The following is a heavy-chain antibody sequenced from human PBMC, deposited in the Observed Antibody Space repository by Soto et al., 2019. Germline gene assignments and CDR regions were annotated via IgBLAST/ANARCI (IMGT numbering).Heavy chain of an antibody. Sequence: GASVKVSCKASGGTFSSYAISWVRQAPGQGLEWMGGIIPIFGTANYAQKLQGRVTITADKSTSTAYMELSSLRSEDTAVYYCATNLREAFGYWGQXTLVTVSS. D-gene: IGHD4-17*01. CDR1: GGTFSSYA. CDR3: ATNLREAFGY. CDR2: IIPIFGTA. J-gene: IGHJ4*02. V-gene: IGHV1-69*06.